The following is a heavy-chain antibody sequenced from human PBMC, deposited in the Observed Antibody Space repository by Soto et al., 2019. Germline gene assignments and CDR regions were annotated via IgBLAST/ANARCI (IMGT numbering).Heavy chain of an antibody. CDR3: AKGHYYDSSGNWVANQGLDQ. CDR1: GFTFNNYP. V-gene: IGHV3-23*01. Sequence: WGSLTLPCAASGFTFNNYPMSCVPQAPGKCLDWVPWMSCGVTAAYSADSVKGRFTISSDKSKKTVYLQMNSLRAEDTAVYYCAKGHYYDSSGNWVANQGLDQWGQGNLVTVSS. J-gene: IGHJ4*02. CDR2: MSCGVTAA. D-gene: IGHD3-22*01.